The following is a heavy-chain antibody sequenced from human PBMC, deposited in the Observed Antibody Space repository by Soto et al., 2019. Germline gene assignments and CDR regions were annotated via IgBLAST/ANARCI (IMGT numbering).Heavy chain of an antibody. CDR2: INGDGSDT. Sequence: EVQLVESGGALVQPGGSLKLSCVASGFIFSSYSMHWVRQAPGKGLVWVSHINGDGSDTTYEDSVKGRFTISRDNSKNTFYLEMNSLRADDSAVYFCASLTFGVRLAFDIWGQGTKVFVSS. CDR1: GFIFSSYS. CDR3: ASLTFGVRLAFDI. V-gene: IGHV3-74*01. J-gene: IGHJ3*02. D-gene: IGHD3-3*01.